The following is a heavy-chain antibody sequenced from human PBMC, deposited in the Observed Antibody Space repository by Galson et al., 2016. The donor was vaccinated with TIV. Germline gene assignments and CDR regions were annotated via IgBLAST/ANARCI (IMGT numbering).Heavy chain of an antibody. V-gene: IGHV3-23*01. CDR2: RDSGHTTYSGDTT. CDR3: SITTSALIQLGYYFEY. Sequence: SLKLTCPAAGFKITDQAMSWHRQAPRRGRDGVSSRDSGHTTYSGDTTYYADSVKGRFTNSRDNSKNTLYLQMNSLRAEDTAVYYSSITTSALIQLGYYFEYWGQG. J-gene: IGHJ4*02. D-gene: IGHD5-18*01. CDR1: GFKITDQA.